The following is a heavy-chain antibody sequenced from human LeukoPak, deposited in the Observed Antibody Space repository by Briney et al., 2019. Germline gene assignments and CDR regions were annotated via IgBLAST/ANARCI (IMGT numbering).Heavy chain of an antibody. CDR2: ISPNNGET. D-gene: IGHD1-26*01. V-gene: IGHV1-18*01. CDR1: GYTFTNYG. J-gene: IGHJ4*02. CDR3: ARDRSRELYYFDY. Sequence: GASVKVSCKASGYTFTNYGITWVRQAPGQGLEWMGWISPNNGETNYAQKFQGRVTITADKSTSTAYMELSSLRSEDTAVYYCARDRSRELYYFDYWGQGTLVTVSS.